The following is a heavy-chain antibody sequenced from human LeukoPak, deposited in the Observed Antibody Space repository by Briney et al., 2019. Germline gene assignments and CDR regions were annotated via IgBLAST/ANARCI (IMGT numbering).Heavy chain of an antibody. D-gene: IGHD5-18*01. CDR2: ISAYNGNT. CDR3: ARAQRGYNYGTDDY. CDR1: GYTFTSYG. J-gene: IGHJ4*02. Sequence: ASVKVSCKASGYTFTSYGISWVRQAPGQGLEWMGWISAYNGNTSYAQKFQGRVTMTRDTSTSTLYMELSSLISKDTAVYYCARAQRGYNYGTDDYWGQGTLVTVSS. V-gene: IGHV1-18*01.